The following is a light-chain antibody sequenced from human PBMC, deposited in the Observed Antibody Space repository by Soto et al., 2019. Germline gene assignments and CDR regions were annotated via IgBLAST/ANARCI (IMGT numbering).Light chain of an antibody. Sequence: DIPMTQSPSTLSASVGDNVTNACRASQSISSWLAWYQQKPGIAPKLLISDASSLESGVPSRFSGSGSGTEFTLTISSLQPDDFATYYCQHYETYPAFGQGTKVDIK. CDR1: QSISSW. J-gene: IGKJ1*01. CDR2: DAS. CDR3: QHYETYPA. V-gene: IGKV1-5*01.